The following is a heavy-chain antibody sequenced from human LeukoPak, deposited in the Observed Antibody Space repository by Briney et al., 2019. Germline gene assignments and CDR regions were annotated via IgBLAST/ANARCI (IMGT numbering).Heavy chain of an antibody. J-gene: IGHJ4*02. D-gene: IGHD3-3*01. Sequence: KPSETLSLTCTVSGGSISSYYWSWIRRPAGKGLEWIGRIYTSGSTNYNPSLKSRVTMSVDTSKNQFSLKLSSVTAADTAVYYCARDSEWLLSYFDYWGQGTLVTVSS. CDR2: IYTSGST. CDR1: GGSISSYY. V-gene: IGHV4-4*07. CDR3: ARDSEWLLSYFDY.